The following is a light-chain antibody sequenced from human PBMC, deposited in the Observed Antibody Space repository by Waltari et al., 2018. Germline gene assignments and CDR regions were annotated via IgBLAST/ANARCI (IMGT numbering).Light chain of an antibody. Sequence: EIVLTQSPGTLSLSPGERATLSCRASQSVSRTLAWYQQKPGQAPRLLIYDASTRGTGIPDRFSGSGSGTDFSLTISRLEPEDFAVYYCQKYGTLPATFGQGTKVEIK. CDR2: DAS. V-gene: IGKV3-20*01. CDR3: QKYGTLPAT. J-gene: IGKJ1*01. CDR1: QSVSRT.